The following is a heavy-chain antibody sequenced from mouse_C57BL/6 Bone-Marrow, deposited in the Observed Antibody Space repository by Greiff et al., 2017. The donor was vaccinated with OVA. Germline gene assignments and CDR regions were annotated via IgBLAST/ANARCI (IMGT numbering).Heavy chain of an antibody. CDR3: ARSAITAVEVTFAMDS. V-gene: IGHV1-55*01. Sequence: QVQLQQPGAELVKPGASVKMSCKASGYTFTSYWITWVKQRPGQGLEWIGDIYPGSGRTNYNEKFKSKATLTVDTSSSTAYMQLSSLTSEDSAFYFCARSAITAVEVTFAMDSWGQGPSVTVSP. D-gene: IGHD1-1*01. J-gene: IGHJ4*01. CDR2: IYPGSGRT. CDR1: GYTFTSYW.